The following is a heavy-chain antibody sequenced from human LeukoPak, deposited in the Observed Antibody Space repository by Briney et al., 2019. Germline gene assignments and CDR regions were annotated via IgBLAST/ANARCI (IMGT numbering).Heavy chain of an antibody. CDR2: IYPGDSDT. Sequence: ESLQISCKASGYSFTNYWIGWVLQMPGKGLEWMGIIYPGDSDTRYSPSFQGQVTISADKSISTAYLQRSSLQASDTAIYYCATYAGSSSKYFRDWGQGNLDPVSS. V-gene: IGHV5-51*01. J-gene: IGHJ1*01. CDR3: ATYAGSSSKYFRD. D-gene: IGHD3-10*01. CDR1: GYSFTNYW.